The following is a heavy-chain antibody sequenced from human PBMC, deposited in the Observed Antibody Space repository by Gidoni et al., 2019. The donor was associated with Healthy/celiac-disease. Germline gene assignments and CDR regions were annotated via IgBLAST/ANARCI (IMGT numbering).Heavy chain of an antibody. CDR2: IKSKTDGGTT. J-gene: IGHJ5*02. CDR1: GVTFSNAW. CDR3: TTEPFTELLWPYWFDP. Sequence: EVQLVESGGGLVKTGGSLRLSCAASGVTFSNAWLSWVRQAPGKGLEWVGRIKSKTDGGTTDYAAPLKGRFTISRDDSKNTLYLQMNSLKTEDTAVYYCTTEPFTELLWPYWFDPWGQGTLVTVSS. D-gene: IGHD2-2*01. V-gene: IGHV3-15*01.